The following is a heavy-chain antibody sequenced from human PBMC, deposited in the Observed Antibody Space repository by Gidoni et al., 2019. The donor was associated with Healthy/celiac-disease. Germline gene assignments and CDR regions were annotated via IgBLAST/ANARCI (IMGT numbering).Heavy chain of an antibody. CDR1: GGTFSSYA. CDR3: ARDRGDSYGPRPYYYYYMDV. CDR2: IIPIFGTA. D-gene: IGHD5-18*01. V-gene: IGHV1-69*06. Sequence: QVQLVQSGAEVKKPGSSVKVSCKASGGTFSSYAISWVRQAPGQGLEWMGGIIPIFGTANYAQKFQGRVTITADKSTSTAYMELSSLRSEDTAVYYCARDRGDSYGPRPYYYYYMDVWGKGTTVTVSS. J-gene: IGHJ6*03.